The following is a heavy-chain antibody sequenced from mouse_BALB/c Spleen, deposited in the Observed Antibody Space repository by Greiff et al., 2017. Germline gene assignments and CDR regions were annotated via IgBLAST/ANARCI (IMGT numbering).Heavy chain of an antibody. CDR2: ISSGSSTI. Sequence: EVHLVESGGGLVQPGGSRKLSCAASGFTFSSFGMHWVRQAPEKGLEWVAYISSGSSTIYYADTVKGRFTISRDNPKNTLFLQMTSLRSEDTAMYYCANYGSRAMDYWGQGTSVTVSS. CDR3: ANYGSRAMDY. D-gene: IGHD1-1*01. CDR1: GFTFSSFG. J-gene: IGHJ4*01. V-gene: IGHV5-17*02.